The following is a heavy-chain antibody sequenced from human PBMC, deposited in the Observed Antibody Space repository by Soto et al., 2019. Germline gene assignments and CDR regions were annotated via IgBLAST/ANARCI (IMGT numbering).Heavy chain of an antibody. Sequence: SVKVSCKASGGTFSSYAISWLRQAPGQGLEWMGGIIPIFGTANYAQKFQGRVTITADESTSTAYMELSSLRSEDTAVYYCARRLGYSSGWYGTGAFDIWGQGTMVTVSS. CDR3: ARRLGYSSGWYGTGAFDI. J-gene: IGHJ3*02. V-gene: IGHV1-69*13. CDR1: GGTFSSYA. D-gene: IGHD6-19*01. CDR2: IIPIFGTA.